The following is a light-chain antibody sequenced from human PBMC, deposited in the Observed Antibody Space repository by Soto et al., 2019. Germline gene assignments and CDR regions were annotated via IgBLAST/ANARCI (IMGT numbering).Light chain of an antibody. J-gene: IGLJ3*02. CDR2: STN. V-gene: IGLV8-61*01. CDR3: VLYMGTGISV. Sequence: QTVVTQAPSFSVSPGRTVTLTCGLSSGSVSTSYYPSWYQLTPGQAPRTLIYSTNTRSSGVPNRFSGSILENKAALTITGAQADDESYYYCVLYMGTGISVFGGGTKLTVL. CDR1: SGSVSTSYY.